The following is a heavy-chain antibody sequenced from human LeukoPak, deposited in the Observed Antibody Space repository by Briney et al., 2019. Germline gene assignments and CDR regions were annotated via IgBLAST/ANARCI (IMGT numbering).Heavy chain of an antibody. CDR2: ISSSSSYI. Sequence: GGSLRLSCAASGFTFSSYSMNWVRQAPGKGLEGVSSISSSSSYIYYADSVKGRFTISRDNAKNSLYLQMNSLRAEDTAVYYCASQWELLSHLDYWGQGTLVTVSS. CDR1: GFTFSSYS. V-gene: IGHV3-21*01. J-gene: IGHJ4*02. CDR3: ASQWELLSHLDY. D-gene: IGHD1-26*01.